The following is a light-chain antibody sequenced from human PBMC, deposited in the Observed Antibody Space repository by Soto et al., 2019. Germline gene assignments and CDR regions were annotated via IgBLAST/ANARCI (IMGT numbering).Light chain of an antibody. CDR3: CSYAGSRDSV. CDR2: EVI. J-gene: IGLJ1*01. Sequence: QSALTQVASVTGSPGRSITISCTGTSSDVGTFNLVSWYQQHPGEAPRLMISEVIKRPSGVSNRFSGSQSGNTASLTISGLQVEFEVVWYRCSYAGSRDSVFGAGTKVSVL. CDR1: SSDVGTFNL. V-gene: IGLV2-23*02.